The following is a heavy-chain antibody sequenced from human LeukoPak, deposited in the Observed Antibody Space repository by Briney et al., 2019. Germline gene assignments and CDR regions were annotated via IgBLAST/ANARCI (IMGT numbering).Heavy chain of an antibody. J-gene: IGHJ4*02. CDR1: GFTFSSYS. CDR2: ISSSSSYI. CDR3: ARQPWGPYSSSWYYFDY. D-gene: IGHD6-13*01. Sequence: GGYLRLSCAASGFTFSSYSMNWVRQAPGRGLEWVSSISSSSSYIYYADSVKGRFTISRDNAKNSLYLQMNSLRAEDTAVYYCARQPWGPYSSSWYYFDYWGQGTLVTVSS. V-gene: IGHV3-21*01.